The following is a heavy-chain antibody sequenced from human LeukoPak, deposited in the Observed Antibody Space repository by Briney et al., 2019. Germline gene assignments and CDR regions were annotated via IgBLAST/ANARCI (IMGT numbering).Heavy chain of an antibody. J-gene: IGHJ1*01. CDR2: INHSGST. V-gene: IGHV4-34*01. CDR3: ARGTPAYFDWLLPEYFQH. D-gene: IGHD3-9*01. CDR1: GGSFSGYY. Sequence: SETLSLTCAVYGGSFSGYYWSWNRQPPGKGLEWIGEINHSGSTNYNPSLKSRVTISVDTSKNQFSLKLSSVTAADTAVYYCARGTPAYFDWLLPEYFQHWGQGTLVTVSS.